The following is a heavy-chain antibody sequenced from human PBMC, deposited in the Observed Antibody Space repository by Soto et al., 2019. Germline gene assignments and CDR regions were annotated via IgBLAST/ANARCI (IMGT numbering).Heavy chain of an antibody. Sequence: SETLSLTCAVYGGSFSGYYWSWIRQPPGKGLEWIGEINHSGSTNYNPSLKSRVTISVDTSKNQFSLKLSSVTAADTAVYYCAREGIVVVVAALDGNWFDPWGQGTLVTVSS. J-gene: IGHJ5*02. CDR2: INHSGST. CDR3: AREGIVVVVAALDGNWFDP. V-gene: IGHV4-34*01. D-gene: IGHD2-15*01. CDR1: GGSFSGYY.